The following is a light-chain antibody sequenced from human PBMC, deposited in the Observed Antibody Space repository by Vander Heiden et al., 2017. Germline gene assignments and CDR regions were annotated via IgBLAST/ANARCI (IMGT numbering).Light chain of an antibody. Sequence: SPSSVSAPGGDRVTITCRASQGSSSWLGWYQKKPGKAPKLLIYAASSLQSRVPSRCSGSGAGKDFTLTISRLQPEDFATYYWQQANSFPITFGQGTRLEIK. CDR2: AAS. V-gene: IGKV1-12*01. J-gene: IGKJ5*01. CDR3: QQANSFPIT. CDR1: QGSSSW.